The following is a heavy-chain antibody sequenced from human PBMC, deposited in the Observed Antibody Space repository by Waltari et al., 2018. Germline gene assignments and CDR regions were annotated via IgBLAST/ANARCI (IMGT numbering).Heavy chain of an antibody. CDR1: GGSFSGYY. CDR3: ARLVGIAAAGSGAFDI. D-gene: IGHD6-13*01. J-gene: IGHJ3*02. Sequence: QVQLQQWGEGLLKPSETLSLTCAVYGGSFSGYYWSWIRQPPGKGLEWIGEINHSGSTNYNPSLKSRVTISVDTSKNQFSLKLSSVTAADTAVYYCARLVGIAAAGSGAFDIWGQGTMVTVSS. CDR2: INHSGST. V-gene: IGHV4-34*01.